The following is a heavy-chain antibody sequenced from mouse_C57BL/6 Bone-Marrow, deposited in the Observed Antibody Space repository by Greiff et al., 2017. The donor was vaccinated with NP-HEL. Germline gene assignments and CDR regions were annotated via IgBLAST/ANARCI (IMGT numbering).Heavy chain of an antibody. CDR2: ISSGGDYI. CDR1: GFTFSSYA. D-gene: IGHD2-1*01. J-gene: IGHJ4*01. Sequence: EVQRVESGEGLVKPGGSLKLSCAASGFTFSSYAMSWVRQTPEKRLEWVAYISSGGDYIYYADTVKGRFTISRDNARNTLYLQMSSLKSEDTAMYYCTRGYGKEGMDYWGQGTSVTVSS. V-gene: IGHV5-9-1*02. CDR3: TRGYGKEGMDY.